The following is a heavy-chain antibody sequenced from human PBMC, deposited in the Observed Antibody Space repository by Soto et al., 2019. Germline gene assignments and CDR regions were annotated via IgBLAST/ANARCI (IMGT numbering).Heavy chain of an antibody. V-gene: IGHV3-73*01. D-gene: IGHD3-22*01. J-gene: IGHJ4*02. CDR1: GFTFSGSA. CDR3: TSGLYYYDSRGFSY. CDR2: MRSKGNNYAT. Sequence: EVQLVESGGGLVQPGESLKLSCAASGFTFSGSAIHWVRQASGKGLEWVGRMRSKGNNYATSYAASVKGRFTISRXDXXNTAYLHMNSLKTEDTAVYYCTSGLYYYDSRGFSYWGQGTLVTVSS.